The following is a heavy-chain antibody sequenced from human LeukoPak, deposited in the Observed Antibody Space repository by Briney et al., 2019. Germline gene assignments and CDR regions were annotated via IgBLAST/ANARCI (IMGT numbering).Heavy chain of an antibody. CDR3: ARHDSSGYYWFDY. CDR2: IYYSGST. Sequence: PSETLSLTCTVSGGSISSSSYYWGWIRQPPGKGLEWIGNIYYSGSTYYNPSLKSRVTISVDTSKNQISLKLSSVAAADTAVYYCARHDSSGYYWFDYWGQGTLVTVSS. D-gene: IGHD3-22*01. V-gene: IGHV4-39*01. CDR1: GGSISSSSYY. J-gene: IGHJ4*02.